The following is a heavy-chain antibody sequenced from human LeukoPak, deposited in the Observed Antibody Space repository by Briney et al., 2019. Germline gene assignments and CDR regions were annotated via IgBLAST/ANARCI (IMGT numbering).Heavy chain of an antibody. CDR3: ARGGYDFWSGYYTGPDY. J-gene: IGHJ4*02. Sequence: PSETLSLTCTVSGGSISTNLYYWGWIRQPPGKGLEWIGSMLHSGKTYYNPSLKSRVTISVDTSKNQFSLKLSSVTAADTAVYYCARGGYDFWSGYYTGPDYWGQGTLVTVSS. CDR1: GGSISTNLYY. CDR2: MLHSGKT. V-gene: IGHV4-39*07. D-gene: IGHD3-3*01.